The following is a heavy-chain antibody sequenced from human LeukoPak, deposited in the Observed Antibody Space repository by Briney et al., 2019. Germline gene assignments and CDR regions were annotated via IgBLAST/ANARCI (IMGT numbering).Heavy chain of an antibody. Sequence: GGSLRLSCAASGFTFSSYGMSWDRQAPGKGLEWVSAISGSGGSTYYADSVKGRFTISRDNAKNSLYLQMNSLRAEDTAVYYCAELGITMIGGVWGKGTTVTISS. D-gene: IGHD3-10*02. V-gene: IGHV3-23*01. CDR1: GFTFSSYG. CDR3: AELGITMIGGV. J-gene: IGHJ6*04. CDR2: ISGSGGST.